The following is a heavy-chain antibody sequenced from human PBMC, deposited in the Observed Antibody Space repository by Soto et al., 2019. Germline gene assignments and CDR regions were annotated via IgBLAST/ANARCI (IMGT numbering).Heavy chain of an antibody. Sequence: QVQLPASGPGLVKPSRTLSLTCAGSGGFLLSDNWWNWARQPPGKGLEWIGKINQGRNTNSNPSLKGRVIMSVDKSTNQFSLELSSVTAADTAVYFCARDIAVRATAAIGYWCQATLVTVSS. V-gene: IGHV4-4*02. J-gene: IGHJ4*02. CDR2: INQGRNT. D-gene: IGHD2-21*01. CDR1: GGFLLSDNW. CDR3: ARDIAVRATAAIGY.